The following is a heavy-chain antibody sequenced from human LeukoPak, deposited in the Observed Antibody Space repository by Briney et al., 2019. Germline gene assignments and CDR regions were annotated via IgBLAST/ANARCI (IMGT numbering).Heavy chain of an antibody. Sequence: GGSLRLSCAASVITVTINYMSWVRQAPGKGLEWVSVIYSGDSTYYTDSVKGRFTISRDNSKNTLYLQMNSLRAEDTAVYFCAIRGSSYFDYWGQGTLVTVSS. V-gene: IGHV3-66*01. CDR3: AIRGSSYFDY. CDR2: IYSGDST. CDR1: VITVTINY. D-gene: IGHD6-6*01. J-gene: IGHJ4*02.